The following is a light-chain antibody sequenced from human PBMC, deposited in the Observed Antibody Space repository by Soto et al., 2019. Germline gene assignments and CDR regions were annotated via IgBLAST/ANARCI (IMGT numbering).Light chain of an antibody. V-gene: IGKV1-39*01. CDR2: AAS. J-gene: IGKJ1*01. Sequence: DIQMTQSPSTLSGSVGDRVTITCRASQTISSWLAWYQQKPGKAPKLLIYAASSLQSGVPSRFSGSGSGTDFTLTISSLQPEDFATYYCQQSYSTPSWTFGQGIKVDI. CDR3: QQSYSTPSWT. CDR1: QTISSW.